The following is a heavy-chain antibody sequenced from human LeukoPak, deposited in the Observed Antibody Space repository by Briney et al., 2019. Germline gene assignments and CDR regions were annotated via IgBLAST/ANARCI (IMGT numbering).Heavy chain of an antibody. J-gene: IGHJ4*02. D-gene: IGHD1-1*01. CDR2: IRSKAYGGTT. CDR1: GFTFGDYA. Sequence: GGSLRLSCTASGFTFGDYAMSWVRQAPGKGLEWVGFIRSKAYGGTTEYAASVKGRLTISRDDSKSIAYLQMNSLKTEDTAVHYCTKVDNWNDDYFDYWGQGTLVTVSS. CDR3: TKVDNWNDDYFDY. V-gene: IGHV3-49*04.